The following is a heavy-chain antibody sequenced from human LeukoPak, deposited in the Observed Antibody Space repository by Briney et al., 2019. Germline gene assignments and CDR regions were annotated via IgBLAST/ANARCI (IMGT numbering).Heavy chain of an antibody. CDR1: GGSTSSYY. CDR3: AREGNYGSGRGMDV. V-gene: IGHV4-59*01. J-gene: IGHJ6*02. D-gene: IGHD3-10*01. Sequence: TSETLSLTCTVSGGSTSSYYWSWIRQPPGKRLEWIGYIYYSGSTNYNPSLRSRLTMSADTSKNQLSLTVSSVTAADTAVYYCAREGNYGSGRGMDVWGQGTTVTVSS. CDR2: IYYSGST.